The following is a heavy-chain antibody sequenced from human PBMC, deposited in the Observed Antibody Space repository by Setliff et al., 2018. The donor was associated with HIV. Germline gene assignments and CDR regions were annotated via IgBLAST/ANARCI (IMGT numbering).Heavy chain of an antibody. V-gene: IGHV4-39*01. CDR2: IYYSGNT. CDR3: ASHLPPYSGNFDY. D-gene: IGHD1-26*01. CDR1: GGSISSSSYC. Sequence: PSETLSLTCTVSGGSISSSSYCWGWIRQPPGKGLEWIGTIYYSGNTYYNPSLKSRVTISVDTSKNQISLKLSSVTAADTAVYYCASHLPPYSGNFDYWGHGTLVTVS. J-gene: IGHJ4*01.